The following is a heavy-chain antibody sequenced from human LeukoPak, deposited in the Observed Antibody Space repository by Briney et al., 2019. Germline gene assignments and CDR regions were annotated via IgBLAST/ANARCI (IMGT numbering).Heavy chain of an antibody. CDR1: GYTFTSYG. Sequence: SVKVSCKASGYTFTSYGISWVRQAPGQGLEWMGGIIPIFGTANYAQKFQGRVTITADESTSTAYMELSSLRSEDTAVYYCARDAEYYGSGSYNYWGQGALVTVSS. V-gene: IGHV1-69*13. CDR3: ARDAEYYGSGSYNY. CDR2: IIPIFGTA. J-gene: IGHJ4*02. D-gene: IGHD3-10*01.